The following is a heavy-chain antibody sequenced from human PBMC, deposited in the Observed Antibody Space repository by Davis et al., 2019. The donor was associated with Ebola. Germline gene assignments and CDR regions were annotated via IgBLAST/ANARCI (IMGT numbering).Heavy chain of an antibody. J-gene: IGHJ4*02. CDR1: GYTFTSYA. CDR3: ARAQFPTTSDH. V-gene: IGHV1-3*01. D-gene: IGHD1-1*01. CDR2: INAGNGNT. Sequence: ASVKVSCKASGYTFTSYAMHWVRQAPGQRLEWMGWINAGNGNTKYSQKFQGRVTITTDTSASTVYLDLTSLRSDDTAVFYCARAQFPTTSDHWGQGTLVTVSS.